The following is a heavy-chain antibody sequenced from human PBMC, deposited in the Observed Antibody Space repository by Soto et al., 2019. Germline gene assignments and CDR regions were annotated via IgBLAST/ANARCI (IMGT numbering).Heavy chain of an antibody. V-gene: IGHV4-59*01. J-gene: IGHJ4*02. CDR1: GGSISSYY. Sequence: SETLSLTCTVSGGSISSYYWRWIRQPPGKGLEWIGYIYYSGSTNYNPSLKSRVTISVDTSKNQFSLKLSSVTDADTAVYYGAGSNWGRRNFDYWGQGTLVTVSS. D-gene: IGHD7-27*01. CDR3: AGSNWGRRNFDY. CDR2: IYYSGST.